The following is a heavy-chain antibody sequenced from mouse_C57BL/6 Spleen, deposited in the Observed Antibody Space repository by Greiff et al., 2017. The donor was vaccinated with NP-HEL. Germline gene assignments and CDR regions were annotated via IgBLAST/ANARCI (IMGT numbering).Heavy chain of an antibody. CDR2: IYPGSGST. Sequence: QVQLQQPGAELVKPGASVKMSRKASGYTFTSYWITWVKQRPGQGLEWIGDIYPGSGSTNYNEKFKSKATLTVDTSSSTAYMQLSSLTSEDSAVYYCARGDYGSSLWYFDVWGTGTTVTVSS. CDR1: GYTFTSYW. V-gene: IGHV1-55*01. D-gene: IGHD1-1*01. J-gene: IGHJ1*03. CDR3: ARGDYGSSLWYFDV.